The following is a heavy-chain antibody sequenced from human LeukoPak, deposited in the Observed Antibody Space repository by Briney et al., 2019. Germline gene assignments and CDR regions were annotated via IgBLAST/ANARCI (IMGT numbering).Heavy chain of an antibody. J-gene: IGHJ4*02. D-gene: IGHD3-22*01. CDR1: GFTFSGYW. V-gene: IGHV3-74*01. Sequence: GGSLRLSCAASGFTFSGYWVHWVRQAPGKGLVWVSRTNRDDSDTSYADSVKGRFTISRDKAKSTLYLQMNSLRVEGTAVYYCARSANYFDTSGQDYWGQGTLVTVSS. CDR2: TNRDDSDT. CDR3: ARSANYFDTSGQDY.